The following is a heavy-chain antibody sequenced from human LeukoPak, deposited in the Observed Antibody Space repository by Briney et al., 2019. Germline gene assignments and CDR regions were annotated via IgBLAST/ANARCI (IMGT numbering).Heavy chain of an antibody. V-gene: IGHV5-51*01. CDR3: ARQISGSGSYYSPYEARLNYYYYGMDV. D-gene: IGHD3-10*01. CDR2: IYPGDSDT. CDR1: GYSFTSYW. J-gene: IGHJ6*02. Sequence: GESLKISCKGSGYSFTSYWIGWVRQMPGKGLEWMGIIYPGDSDTRYSPSFQGQVTISADKSISTAYLQWSSLKASDTAMYYCARQISGSGSYYSPYEARLNYYYYGMDVWGQGTTVTVSS.